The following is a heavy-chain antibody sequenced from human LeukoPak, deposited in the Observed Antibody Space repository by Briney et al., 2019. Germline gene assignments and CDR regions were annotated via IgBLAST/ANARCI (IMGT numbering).Heavy chain of an antibody. CDR1: GFTFNTFE. J-gene: IGHJ4*02. CDR3: ANVGGDRSFDQ. V-gene: IGHV3-48*03. CDR2: ISSSGTII. D-gene: IGHD2-21*02. Sequence: GGSLRLSCAASGFTFNTFEMNWVRQAPGKGLEWVSYISSSGTIIYYADSVKGRFTISRDNAKNTLYLQMNSLRPEDTAVYYCANVGGDRSFDQWGQGTLVTVSS.